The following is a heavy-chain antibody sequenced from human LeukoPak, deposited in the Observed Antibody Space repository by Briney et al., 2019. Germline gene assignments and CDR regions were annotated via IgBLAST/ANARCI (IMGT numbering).Heavy chain of an antibody. J-gene: IGHJ6*03. CDR3: ARVPGEDRFLEWSISSYYMDV. D-gene: IGHD3-3*01. CDR1: GFTFSSYA. CDR2: ISYDGSNK. Sequence: PGRSLRLSCAASGFTFSSYAMHWVRQAPDKGLEWVAVISYDGSNKYYADSVKGRFTISRDNSKNTLYLQMNSLRAEDTAVYYCARVPGEDRFLEWSISSYYMDVWGKGTTVTVSS. V-gene: IGHV3-30*04.